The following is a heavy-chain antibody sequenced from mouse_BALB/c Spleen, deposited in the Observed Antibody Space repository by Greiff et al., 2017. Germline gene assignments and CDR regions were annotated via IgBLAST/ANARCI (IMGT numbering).Heavy chain of an antibody. Sequence: EVMLVESGGGLVQPGGSRKLSCAASGFTFSSFGMHWVRQAPEKGLEWVAYISSGSSTIYYADTVKGRFTISRDNPKNTLFLQMTSLRSEDTAMYYCARSGNYYSDVDYWGQGTTLTVSS. J-gene: IGHJ2*01. CDR1: GFTFSSFG. CDR3: ARSGNYYSDVDY. CDR2: ISSGSSTI. V-gene: IGHV5-17*02. D-gene: IGHD2-1*01.